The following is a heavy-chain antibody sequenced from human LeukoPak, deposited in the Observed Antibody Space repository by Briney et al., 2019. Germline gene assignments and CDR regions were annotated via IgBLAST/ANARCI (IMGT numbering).Heavy chain of an antibody. J-gene: IGHJ4*02. D-gene: IGHD3-10*01. CDR2: IIPILGIA. CDR3: ATYGSGSYYSFDY. V-gene: IGHV1-69*04. CDR1: GGTFSSYA. Sequence: SVKVSCKAPGGTFSSYAISWVRQAPGQGLEWMGRIIPILGIANYAQKFQGRVTITADKSTSTAYMELSSLRSEDTAVYYCATYGSGSYYSFDYWGQGTLVTVSS.